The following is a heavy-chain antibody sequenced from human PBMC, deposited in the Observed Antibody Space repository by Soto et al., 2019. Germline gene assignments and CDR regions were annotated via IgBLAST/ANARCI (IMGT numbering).Heavy chain of an antibody. Sequence: EAQLLESGGALVQPGGSLRLSCAASGFTFSTYAMSWVRQAPGKGLEWVSAISGSGDSTYSADSVRGRFTISRDNSINTLYLQMNNLGNGDTAVYYCAHPRGYGVFDAYDIWGQGTMVTVSS. D-gene: IGHD4-17*01. V-gene: IGHV3-23*01. CDR3: AHPRGYGVFDAYDI. J-gene: IGHJ3*02. CDR2: ISGSGDST. CDR1: GFTFSTYA.